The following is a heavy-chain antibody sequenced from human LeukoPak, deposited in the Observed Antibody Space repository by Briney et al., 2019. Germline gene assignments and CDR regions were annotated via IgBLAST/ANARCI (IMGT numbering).Heavy chain of an antibody. J-gene: IGHJ4*02. CDR3: TRRPYSSSWYYFDY. V-gene: IGHV3-7*01. D-gene: IGHD6-13*01. CDR2: IKQDGGET. CDR1: GFTFSSYW. Sequence: GGSLRLSCAASGFTFSSYWMSWVRQAPGKGLEWVANIKQDGGETFYVDSVKGRFTISRDNAKNSLYLQMSSLRVEDTAVYYCTRRPYSSSWYYFDYWGQGTLVTVSS.